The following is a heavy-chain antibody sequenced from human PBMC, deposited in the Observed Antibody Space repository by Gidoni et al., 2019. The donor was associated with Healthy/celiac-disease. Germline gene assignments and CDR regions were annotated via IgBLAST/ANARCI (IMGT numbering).Heavy chain of an antibody. J-gene: IGHJ4*02. CDR2: IIPIFGTA. D-gene: IGHD6-19*01. Sequence: PGQGLEWMGGIIPIFGTANYAQKFQGRVTITADESTSTAYMELSSLRSEDTAVYYCASRIAVAGTSFDYWGQGTLVTVSS. CDR3: ASRIAVAGTSFDY. V-gene: IGHV1-69*01.